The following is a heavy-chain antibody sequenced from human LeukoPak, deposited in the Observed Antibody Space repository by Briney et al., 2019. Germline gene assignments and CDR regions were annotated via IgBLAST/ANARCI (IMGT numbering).Heavy chain of an antibody. J-gene: IGHJ5*02. V-gene: IGHV3-30*02. CDR2: IRYDGSNK. CDR3: AKDRSRIAAAGTDWFDP. Sequence: GGSLRLSCAASGFTFSSYGMHWVRQAPGKGLEWVAFIRYDGSNKYYADSVKGRFTISRDNSKNTLYLQMNSLRAEDTAVYYCAKDRSRIAAAGTDWFDPWGQGTLVTVSS. D-gene: IGHD6-13*01. CDR1: GFTFSSYG.